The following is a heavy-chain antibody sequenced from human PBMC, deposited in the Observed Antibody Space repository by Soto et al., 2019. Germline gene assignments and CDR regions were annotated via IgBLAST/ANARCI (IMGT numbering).Heavy chain of an antibody. CDR3: TRERLKDVHFTPPPTFDT. D-gene: IGHD2-15*01. Sequence: EVQLVDSGGDLVQPGGSLRLSCVASGFTFSDFDMYWVRQVTGKGLEWVAGIGTLFDTYYSDSVKGRFSIFRDNAKNSVTLRMNSLKPGDTAVDFCTRERLKDVHFTPPPTFDTWCQGTLVTVSS. V-gene: IGHV3-13*01. CDR2: IGTLFDT. CDR1: GFTFSDFD. J-gene: IGHJ5*02.